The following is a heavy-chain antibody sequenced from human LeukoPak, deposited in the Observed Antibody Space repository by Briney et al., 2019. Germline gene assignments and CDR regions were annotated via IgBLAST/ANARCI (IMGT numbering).Heavy chain of an antibody. CDR2: ISGSGGST. CDR3: AKDRRYCSSTSCYRDFDY. D-gene: IGHD2-2*01. V-gene: IGHV3-23*01. Sequence: GGALRLSCAASGFTFSSYAMSWVRQAPGKGLEWVSAISGSGGSTYYADSVKGRFTISRDNSKNTLYLQMNSLRAEDTAVYYCAKDRRYCSSTSCYRDFDYWGQGTLVTVSS. J-gene: IGHJ4*02. CDR1: GFTFSSYA.